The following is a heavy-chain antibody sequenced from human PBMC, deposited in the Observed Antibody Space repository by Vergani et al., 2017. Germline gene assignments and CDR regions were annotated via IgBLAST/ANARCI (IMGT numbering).Heavy chain of an antibody. CDR3: AIINNVVAALFDY. Sequence: EVQLVESGGGFVQPGGSLRLFCAASGFTLSSYSMNWVRQAPGKGLEWVSYISSSSSTIYYADSVKGRFTISRDNAKNSLYLQMNSLRAEDTAVYYCAIINNVVAALFDYWGQGTLVTVSS. V-gene: IGHV3-48*01. J-gene: IGHJ4*02. CDR2: ISSSSSTI. CDR1: GFTLSSYS. D-gene: IGHD2-15*01.